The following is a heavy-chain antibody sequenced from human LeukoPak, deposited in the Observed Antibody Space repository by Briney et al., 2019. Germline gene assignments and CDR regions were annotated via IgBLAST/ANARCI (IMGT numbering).Heavy chain of an antibody. J-gene: IGHJ3*02. CDR1: GGTFSSYA. CDR3: APRLVGLGELSPDDAFDI. D-gene: IGHD3-16*02. Sequence: SVKVSCKASGGTFSSYAISWVRQAPGQGLEWMGRIIPILGIANYAQKFQGRVTITADKSTSTAYMELSSLRSEDTAVYYCAPRLVGLGELSPDDAFDIWGQGTMVTVSS. V-gene: IGHV1-69*04. CDR2: IIPILGIA.